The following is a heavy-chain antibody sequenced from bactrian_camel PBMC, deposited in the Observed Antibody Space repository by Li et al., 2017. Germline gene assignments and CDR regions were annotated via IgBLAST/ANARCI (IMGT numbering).Heavy chain of an antibody. J-gene: IGHJ4*01. D-gene: IGHD2*01. CDR1: GHTYSSNC. Sequence: QLVESGGGSVQPVGSLRLSCGASGHTYSSNCMGWFRQAPGKEREGVASLASDGSSIYANSLKGRFSISKDNAKNWLDLQMDSLEPGDTARYYCAADRRRHGPPSLRPGDYSVWGQGTQVTVS. CDR3: AADRRRHGPPSLRPGDYSV. CDR2: LASDGSS. V-gene: IGHV3S53*01.